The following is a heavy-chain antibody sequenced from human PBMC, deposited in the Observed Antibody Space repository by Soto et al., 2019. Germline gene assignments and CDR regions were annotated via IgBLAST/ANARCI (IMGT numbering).Heavy chain of an antibody. D-gene: IGHD3-16*02. Sequence: EVQLLESEGGLVQPGGSLRLSCAASGFTFSSYAMSWVRQAPGKGLEWVSGISGNGGSTYYADSVKGRFTISRDNSKNTLYLQMNSLTAEDTAVFYCAKDLRLGELSLYGIDYWGQGTLVTVSS. CDR1: GFTFSSYA. V-gene: IGHV3-23*01. CDR2: ISGNGGST. J-gene: IGHJ4*02. CDR3: AKDLRLGELSLYGIDY.